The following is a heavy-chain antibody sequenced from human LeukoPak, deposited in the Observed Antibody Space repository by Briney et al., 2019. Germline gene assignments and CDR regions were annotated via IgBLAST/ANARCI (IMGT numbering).Heavy chain of an antibody. CDR1: GFTFSSYG. D-gene: IGHD5-24*01. V-gene: IGHV3-33*01. Sequence: GGSLRLSCAASGFTFSSYGMHWVRQAPGKGLEWVAVIWYDGSEKYYADSVKGRFTISRDNAKDTLYLQMNSLRAEDTAVYYCERNREDAFYYCGQGTLVTVSS. CDR3: ERNREDAFYY. J-gene: IGHJ4*02. CDR2: IWYDGSEK.